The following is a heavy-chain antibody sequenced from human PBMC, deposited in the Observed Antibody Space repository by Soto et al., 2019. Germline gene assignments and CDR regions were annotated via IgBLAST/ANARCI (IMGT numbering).Heavy chain of an antibody. CDR2: ISSSSSHK. J-gene: IGHJ3*02. CDR1: GFTFSYYT. V-gene: IGHV3-21*02. D-gene: IGHD4-17*01. CDR3: ARLRSDAFDI. Sequence: EVQLVESGGRLVKPGESLRLSCVASGFTFSYYTMNWVRQAPGKGLEWVSAISSSSSHKYSADSVRGRFTFSRDNANNSLYLQMNNRRVEDTAIYYCARLRSDAFDIWGQGTLVTVSS.